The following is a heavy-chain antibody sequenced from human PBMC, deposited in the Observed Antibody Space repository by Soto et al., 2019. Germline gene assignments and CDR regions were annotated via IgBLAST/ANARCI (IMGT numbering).Heavy chain of an antibody. V-gene: IGHV3-48*02. CDR3: ARAEEEVAGIDAFDI. Sequence: GGSLRLSCAASGFTFSSYSMNWVRQAPGKGLEWVSYISSSSSTIYYADSVKGRFTISRDNAKNSLYLQMNSLRDEETAVYYCARAEEEVAGIDAFDIWGQGTMVTVSS. J-gene: IGHJ3*02. CDR2: ISSSSSTI. D-gene: IGHD6-19*01. CDR1: GFTFSSYS.